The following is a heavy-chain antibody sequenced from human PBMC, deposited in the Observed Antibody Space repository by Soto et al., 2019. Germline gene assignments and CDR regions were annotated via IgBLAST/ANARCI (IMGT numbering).Heavy chain of an antibody. J-gene: IGHJ4*02. CDR1: GGSFSSYA. CDR2: LIVILGTT. D-gene: IGHD3-22*01. V-gene: IGHV1-69*01. CDR3: WSGYYDSSGYSIDY. Sequence: QVQLVQSGAEVRKPGSSVKVSCQSFGGSFSSYAFSWVRQAPGQGLGWMGGLIVILGTTNYSQKFKGGVPFAADESTRTAYMELSRLESEDTSIYYFWSGYYDSSGYSIDYFGQGTPVTVSS.